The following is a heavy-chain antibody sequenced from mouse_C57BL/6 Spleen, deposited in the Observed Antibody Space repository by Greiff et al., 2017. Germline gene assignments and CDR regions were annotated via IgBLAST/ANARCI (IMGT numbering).Heavy chain of an antibody. CDR1: GYSITSGYD. J-gene: IGHJ3*01. CDR3: AREDGYRAWFAY. Sequence: EVKLQESGPGMVKPSQSLSLTCTVTGYSITSGYDWHWIRHFPGNKLEWMGYISYSGSTNYNPSLKSRISITHDTSKNHFSLKLNSVTTEDTATYYCAREDGYRAWFAYWGQGTLVTVSA. D-gene: IGHD2-3*01. CDR2: ISYSGST. V-gene: IGHV3-1*01.